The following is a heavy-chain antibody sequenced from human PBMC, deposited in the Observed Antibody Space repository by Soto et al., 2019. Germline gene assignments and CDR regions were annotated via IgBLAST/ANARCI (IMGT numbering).Heavy chain of an antibody. J-gene: IGHJ5*02. CDR3: AKDRFCSSTSCYARAGWFDP. D-gene: IGHD2-2*01. CDR2: ISGSGGST. Sequence: EVQLLESGGGLVQPGGSLRLSCAASGFTFSSYAMSWVRQAPGKGLEWVSAISGSGGSTYYADSVKGRFTISRDNSKNTLYLQMNSRRAEDTAVYYCAKDRFCSSTSCYARAGWFDPWGQGTLVTVSS. CDR1: GFTFSSYA. V-gene: IGHV3-23*01.